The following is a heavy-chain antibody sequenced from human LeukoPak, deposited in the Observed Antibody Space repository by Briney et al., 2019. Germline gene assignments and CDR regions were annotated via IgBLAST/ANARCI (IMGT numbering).Heavy chain of an antibody. Sequence: ASVKVSCKASGGTFSSYAISWVRQAPGQGLEWMGIINPSGGSTSYAQKFQGRVTMTRDMSTSTVYMELSSLRSEDTAVYYCARDPRRIAGRQVYYYYYMDVWGKGTTVTVSS. J-gene: IGHJ6*03. V-gene: IGHV1-46*01. CDR2: INPSGGST. CDR3: ARDPRRIAGRQVYYYYYMDV. D-gene: IGHD6-6*01. CDR1: GGTFSSYA.